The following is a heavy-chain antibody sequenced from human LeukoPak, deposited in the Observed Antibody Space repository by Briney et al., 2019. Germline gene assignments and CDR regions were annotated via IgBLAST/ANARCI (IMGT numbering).Heavy chain of an antibody. CDR3: ARAPPTMVRGVYYFDY. V-gene: IGHV1-69*05. D-gene: IGHD3-10*01. Sequence: ASVKVSCKASGGTFSSYAISWVRQAPGQGLEWMGGTIPIFGTANYAQKFQGRVTITTDESTSTAYMELSSLRSEDTAVYYCARAPPTMVRGVYYFDYWGQGTLVTVSS. CDR1: GGTFSSYA. CDR2: TIPIFGTA. J-gene: IGHJ4*02.